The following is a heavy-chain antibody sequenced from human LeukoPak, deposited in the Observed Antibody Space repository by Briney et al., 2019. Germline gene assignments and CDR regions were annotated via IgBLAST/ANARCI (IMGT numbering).Heavy chain of an antibody. CDR1: GFTVSNNY. Sequence: GVSLRLSCAASGFTVSNNYMRWVRQAPGKGPEWVSLIYSGGATFYADAVKGRFTISRDGSKNTLYLQMNSLRAEDTAVYYCARDPPAVAANTYGWGQGTLVTVSS. J-gene: IGHJ4*02. CDR3: ARDPPAVAANTYG. V-gene: IGHV3-66*01. D-gene: IGHD6-6*01. CDR2: IYSGGAT.